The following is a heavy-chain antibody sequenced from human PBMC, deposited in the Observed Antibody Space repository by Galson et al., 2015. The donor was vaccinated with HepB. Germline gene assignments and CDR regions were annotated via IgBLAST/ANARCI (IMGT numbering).Heavy chain of an antibody. CDR1: GFTFSSYS. D-gene: IGHD2-15*01. Sequence: SLRLSCAASGFTFSSYSMNWVRQAPGKGLEWVSSISSSSSYIYYADSVKGRFTISRDNAKNSLYLQMNSLRAEDTAVYYCARDKSYCSGGSCYREAPGGDVWGQGTTVTVSS. CDR2: ISSSSSYI. V-gene: IGHV3-21*01. J-gene: IGHJ6*02. CDR3: ARDKSYCSGGSCYREAPGGDV.